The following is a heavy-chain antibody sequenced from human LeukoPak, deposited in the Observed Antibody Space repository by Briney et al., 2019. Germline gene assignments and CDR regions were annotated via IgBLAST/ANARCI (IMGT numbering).Heavy chain of an antibody. CDR2: INWNGGST. CDR1: GFTFDDYG. D-gene: IGHD6-19*01. Sequence: PGGSLRLSCAASGFTFDDYGMGWVRQAPGKGLEWVSGINWNGGSTGYADSVKGRFTISRDNAKNSLYLQMNSLRAEDTALYYCARDITMDSSGWYGDFDYWGQGTLVTVSS. CDR3: ARDITMDSSGWYGDFDY. J-gene: IGHJ4*02. V-gene: IGHV3-20*04.